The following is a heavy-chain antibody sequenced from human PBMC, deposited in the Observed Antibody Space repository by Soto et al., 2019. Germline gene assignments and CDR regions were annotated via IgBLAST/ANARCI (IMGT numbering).Heavy chain of an antibody. CDR3: ATGGDDILTGYFDY. CDR1: GFTFSSYA. Sequence: QVQLVESGGGVVQPGRSLRLSCAASGFTFSSYAMHWVRQAPGKGLEWVAVISYDGSNKYYADSVKGRFTISRDNSKNTLYLQMNSLRAEDTAVYYCATGGDDILTGYFDYWGQGTLVTVSS. D-gene: IGHD3-9*01. J-gene: IGHJ4*02. V-gene: IGHV3-30-3*01. CDR2: ISYDGSNK.